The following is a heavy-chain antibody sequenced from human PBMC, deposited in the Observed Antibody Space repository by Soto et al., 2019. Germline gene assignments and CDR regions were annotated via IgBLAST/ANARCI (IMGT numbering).Heavy chain of an antibody. Sequence: GGSLRLSCAASGFTFSSYSMNWVRQAPGKGLEWVSSISGSSSYIYSADSVKGRFTISRDNAKNSLYLQMNSLRAEDTAVYYCAREDYSTFDYWGQGTLVTVSS. V-gene: IGHV3-21*01. D-gene: IGHD4-4*01. CDR2: ISGSSSYI. CDR1: GFTFSSYS. CDR3: AREDYSTFDY. J-gene: IGHJ4*02.